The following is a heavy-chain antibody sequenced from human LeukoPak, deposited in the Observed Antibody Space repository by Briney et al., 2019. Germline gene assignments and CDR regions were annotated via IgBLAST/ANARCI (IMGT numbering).Heavy chain of an antibody. CDR3: ARANVDTAMIGPLKPSGYYYYYMDV. Sequence: SVKLSCKAAGGTFSSYAISWVRQAPGQGLEWMGGIIPIVGTANYGQKCQGRVTISADEYMSTAYMELSRLRSEDTAVYYCARANVDTAMIGPLKPSGYYYYYMDVWGKGTTVTISS. J-gene: IGHJ6*03. CDR1: GGTFSSYA. D-gene: IGHD5-18*01. CDR2: IIPIVGTA. V-gene: IGHV1-69*13.